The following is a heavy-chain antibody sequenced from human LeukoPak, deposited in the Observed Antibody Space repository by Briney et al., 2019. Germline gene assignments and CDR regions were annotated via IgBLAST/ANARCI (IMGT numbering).Heavy chain of an antibody. Sequence: SETLSLTCAVYGGSFSGYYWSWIRKPPRKGLEWIGEINHSGSTNYNPSLKSRVTISVDTSKNQFSLKLSSVTAADTAVYYGARAPRRGDHPILDRRFDYWGQGTLVTVSS. D-gene: IGHD1-1*01. CDR2: INHSGST. CDR1: GGSFSGYY. V-gene: IGHV4-34*01. CDR3: ARAPRRGDHPILDRRFDY. J-gene: IGHJ4*02.